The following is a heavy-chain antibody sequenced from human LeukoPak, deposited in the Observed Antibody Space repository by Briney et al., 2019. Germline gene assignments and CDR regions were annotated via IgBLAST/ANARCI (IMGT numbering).Heavy chain of an antibody. CDR2: INHSGST. J-gene: IGHJ4*02. CDR3: ARGGFYCGGDCYVDY. Sequence: TSETLSLTCAVYGGSFSPYYWSWIRQPPGKGLEWIGGINHSGSTNYNPSLKSRVTISVDTSKNQFSLRLSSVTAADTAVYYCARGGFYCGGDCYVDYWGQGTLVTVSS. D-gene: IGHD2-21*02. V-gene: IGHV4-34*01. CDR1: GGSFSPYY.